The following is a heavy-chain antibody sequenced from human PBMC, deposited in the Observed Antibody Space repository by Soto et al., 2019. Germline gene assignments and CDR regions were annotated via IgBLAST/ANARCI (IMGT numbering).Heavy chain of an antibody. CDR1: GGSISSYY. V-gene: IGHV4-59*12. D-gene: IGHD3-9*01. CDR2: IYYSGKT. J-gene: IGHJ4*02. Sequence: PSETLSLTCTVSGGSISSYYWSWIRQPPGKGLEWIGYIYYSGKTYYNPSLKSRVTISVDTSKNQFSLKLSSVTAADTAVYYCARRSYDILTGSYKTVDYWGQGTLVTVSS. CDR3: ARRSYDILTGSYKTVDY.